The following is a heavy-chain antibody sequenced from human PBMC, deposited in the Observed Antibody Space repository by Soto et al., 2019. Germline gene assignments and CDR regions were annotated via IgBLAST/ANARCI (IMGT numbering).Heavy chain of an antibody. J-gene: IGHJ4*02. CDR2: IIPIFGTA. D-gene: IGHD3-10*01. CDR3: ARSCGYYGSGSYFLFGD. V-gene: IGHV1-69*05. Sequence: GASVKVSCKASGGTFSSYAISWVRQAPGQGLEWMGGIIPIFGTANYAQKFQGRVTITRDTSASTAYMELSSLRSEDTAVYYCARSCGYYGSGSYFLFGDWGQGSLVTVSS. CDR1: GGTFSSYA.